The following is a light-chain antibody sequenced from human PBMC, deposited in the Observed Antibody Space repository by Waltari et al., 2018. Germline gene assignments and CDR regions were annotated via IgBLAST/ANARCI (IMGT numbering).Light chain of an antibody. CDR2: AAS. CDR3: QQYYSYPWT. J-gene: IGKJ1*01. CDR1: QGISSY. Sequence: AIRMTQSPSSLAASTGDRVTITCGATQGISSYLAWYKQKPVKAPKLLIYAASTLQSRVPSRFCGSGSGTDFTLTISCLQSEDFATYYCQQYYSYPWTFGQGTKVEIK. V-gene: IGKV1-8*01.